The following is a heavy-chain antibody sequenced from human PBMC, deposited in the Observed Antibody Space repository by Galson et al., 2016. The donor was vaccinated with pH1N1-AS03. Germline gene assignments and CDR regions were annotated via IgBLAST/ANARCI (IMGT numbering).Heavy chain of an antibody. CDR2: TYYRSKWYN. J-gene: IGHJ4*02. V-gene: IGHV6-1*01. Sequence: CAISGDSVSSNGAAWNWIRQSPSRGLEWLGRTYYRSKWYNDYAVSVKGRITIYADTSRNQFSLQPNSVTPEDTAIYYCARDHLGAGPAFDYWGQGILVTVTS. D-gene: IGHD1-26*01. CDR3: ARDHLGAGPAFDY. CDR1: GDSVSSNGAA.